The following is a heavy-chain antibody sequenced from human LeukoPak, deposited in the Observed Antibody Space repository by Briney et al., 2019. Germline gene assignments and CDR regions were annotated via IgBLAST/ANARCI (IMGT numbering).Heavy chain of an antibody. CDR3: ARDRYDFWSGYYDYYYYGMDV. V-gene: IGHV3-30*03. CDR1: GFTFSSYG. J-gene: IGHJ6*02. CDR2: ISYDGSNK. D-gene: IGHD3-3*01. Sequence: GGSLRLSCAASGFTFSSYGMHWVRQAPGKGLEWVAVISYDGSNKYYADSVKGRFTISRDNSKNTLYLQMNSLRAEDTAVYYCARDRYDFWSGYYDYYYYGMDVWGQGTTVTVSS.